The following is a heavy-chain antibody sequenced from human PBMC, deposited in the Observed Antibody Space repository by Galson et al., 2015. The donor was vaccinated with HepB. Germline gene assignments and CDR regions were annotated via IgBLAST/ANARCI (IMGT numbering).Heavy chain of an antibody. D-gene: IGHD3-10*01. Sequence: SVKVSCKASGGTFSSYAISWVRQAPGQGLEWMGGIIPIFGTANYAQKFQGRVTITADESTSTAYMELSSLRSEDTAVYYCARARTPITMVRGVTYYYYYGMDVWGQGTTVTVSS. CDR2: IIPIFGTA. V-gene: IGHV1-69*13. J-gene: IGHJ6*02. CDR3: ARARTPITMVRGVTYYYYYGMDV. CDR1: GGTFSSYA.